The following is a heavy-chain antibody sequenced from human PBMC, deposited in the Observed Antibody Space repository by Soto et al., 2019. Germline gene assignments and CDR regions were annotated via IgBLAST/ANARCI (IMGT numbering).Heavy chain of an antibody. CDR3: AREYYGDFHYRWFDS. V-gene: IGHV1-46*01. D-gene: IGHD4-17*01. CDR1: GYTFTSYY. CDR2: INPSGGST. Sequence: ASVKVSCKASGYTFTSYYMHWVRQAPGQGLEWMGIINPSGGSTSYAQKFQGRVTMTRDTSTSTVYMELSSLRSEDTAVYYCAREYYGDFHYRWFDSWGQGTLVTVSS. J-gene: IGHJ5*01.